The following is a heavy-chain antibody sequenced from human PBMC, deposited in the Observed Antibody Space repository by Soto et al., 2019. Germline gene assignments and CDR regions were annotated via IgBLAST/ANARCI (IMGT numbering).Heavy chain of an antibody. V-gene: IGHV1-18*04. CDR1: GYTFTSYG. J-gene: IGHJ6*02. D-gene: IGHD4-17*01. CDR2: ISAYNGNT. Sequence: QVQLVQYGAEVKKPGASVKVSCKASGYTFTSYGVSWVRQAPGQGLEWMGWISAYNGNTNYAQKLQGRVTMTTDTSTSTAYMELRSLRSDDTAVYYCAIADGDYHYYGMDVWGQGTTVTVSS. CDR3: AIADGDYHYYGMDV.